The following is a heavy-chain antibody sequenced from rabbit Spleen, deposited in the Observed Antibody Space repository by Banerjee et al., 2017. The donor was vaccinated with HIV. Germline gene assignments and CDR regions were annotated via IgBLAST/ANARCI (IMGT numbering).Heavy chain of an antibody. CDR1: GFDFSSYG. CDR2: IDPVFGST. CDR3: VRDSDDYGDYTRLDL. Sequence: QEQLEESGGGLVQPGGSLKLSCKASGFDFSSYGVSWVRQAPGKGLEWIGYIDPVFGSTYYASWVNGRFTISSHNAQNTLYLQLNSLTAADTATYFCVRDSDDYGDYTRLDLWGPGTLVTVS. D-gene: IGHD2-1*01. V-gene: IGHV1S47*01. J-gene: IGHJ3*01.